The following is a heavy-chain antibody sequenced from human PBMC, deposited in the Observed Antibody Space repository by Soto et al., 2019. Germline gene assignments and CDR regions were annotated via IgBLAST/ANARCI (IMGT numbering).Heavy chain of an antibody. CDR3: ARDRARSGYYYFDY. Sequence: PGGSLRLSCAASGFTFSSYAMHWVRQAPGKGLEYVSAISSNGGSTYYANSVKGRFTISRDNSKNTLYLQMGSLRAEDMAVYYCARDRARSGYYYFDYWGQGTLVTVSS. J-gene: IGHJ4*02. CDR2: ISSNGGST. CDR1: GFTFSSYA. V-gene: IGHV3-64*01. D-gene: IGHD3-22*01.